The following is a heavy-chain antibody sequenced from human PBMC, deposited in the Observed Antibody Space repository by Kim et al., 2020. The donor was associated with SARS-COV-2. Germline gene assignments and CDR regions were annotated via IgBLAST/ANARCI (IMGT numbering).Heavy chain of an antibody. CDR3: AKDWSGWEWLAYYFDY. J-gene: IGHJ4*02. Sequence: DSVNGRFTISRDNSKNTLYLQMNGLRAEGTAGYYCAKDWSGWEWLAYYFDYWGQGTLVTVSS. V-gene: IGHV3-30*02. D-gene: IGHD6-19*01.